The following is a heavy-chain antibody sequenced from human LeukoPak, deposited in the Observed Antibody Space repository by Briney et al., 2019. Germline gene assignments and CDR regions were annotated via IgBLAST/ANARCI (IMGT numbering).Heavy chain of an antibody. Sequence: SETLSLTCTVSGYSISSGYYWSWIRQPPGKGLEWIGEINHSGSTNYNPSLKSRVTISVDTSKNQFSLKLSSVTAADTAVYYCARGRAVLRPTFDYWGQGTLVTVSS. D-gene: IGHD5/OR15-5a*01. J-gene: IGHJ4*02. CDR3: ARGRAVLRPTFDY. V-gene: IGHV4-38-2*02. CDR1: GYSISSGYY. CDR2: INHSGST.